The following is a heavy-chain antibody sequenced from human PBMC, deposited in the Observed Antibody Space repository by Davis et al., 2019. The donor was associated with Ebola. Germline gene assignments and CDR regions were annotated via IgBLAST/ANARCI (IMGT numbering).Heavy chain of an antibody. CDR2: ISYSGSNK. J-gene: IGHJ6*02. Sequence: GESLKISCAASGFTFSRDTMHWVRQAPGKGLEWVAAISYSGSNKYADSVRGRFTGSRDNSKSTLYLQMNSLRDEDTAVYYCSRDVEDSAIISYGLDVWGQGTTVTVSS. CDR1: GFTFSRDT. CDR3: SRDVEDSAIISYGLDV. V-gene: IGHV3-30-3*01. D-gene: IGHD5-12*01.